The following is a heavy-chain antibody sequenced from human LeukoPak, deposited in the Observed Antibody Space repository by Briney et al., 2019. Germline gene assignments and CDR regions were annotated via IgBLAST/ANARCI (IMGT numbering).Heavy chain of an antibody. V-gene: IGHV4-59*01. J-gene: IGHJ3*02. D-gene: IGHD4-17*01. CDR2: IYYSGST. CDR1: GGSISSYY. Sequence: PSETLSLTCTVSGGSISSYYWSWIRQPPGKGQEWIGYIYYSGSTNYNPSLKSRVTISVDTSKNQFSLKLSSVTAADTAVYYCARDRGPSTVKDAFDIWGQGTMVTVSS. CDR3: ARDRGPSTVKDAFDI.